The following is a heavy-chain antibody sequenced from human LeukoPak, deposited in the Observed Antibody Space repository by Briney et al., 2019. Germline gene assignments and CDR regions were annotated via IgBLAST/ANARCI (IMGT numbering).Heavy chain of an antibody. CDR2: IYYSGST. J-gene: IGHJ4*02. V-gene: IGHV4-59*01. D-gene: IGHD3-10*01. CDR1: GGSISSYY. Sequence: PSETLSLTCTVSGGSISSYYWSWIRQPPGKGLEWIGYIYYSGSTNYNPSLKSRVIISVDTSKNQFSLKLSSVTAADTAVYYCARRWGVLRGVECWGQGTLVTVS. CDR3: ARRWGVLRGVEC.